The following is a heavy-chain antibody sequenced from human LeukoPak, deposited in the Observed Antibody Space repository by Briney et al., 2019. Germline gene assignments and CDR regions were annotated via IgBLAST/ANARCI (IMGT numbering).Heavy chain of an antibody. CDR2: ISAYNGNT. Sequence: ASVKVSCKASGYNFISYDINWVRQAPGQGLEWMGWISAYNGNTNYALKIKGRVIMTTDTSTNTVYMELRSLRPDDTAVYYCAREKSRYKYGYNHWGQGTLVTVSS. D-gene: IGHD5-18*01. CDR3: AREKSRYKYGYNH. V-gene: IGHV1-18*01. CDR1: GYNFISYD. J-gene: IGHJ5*02.